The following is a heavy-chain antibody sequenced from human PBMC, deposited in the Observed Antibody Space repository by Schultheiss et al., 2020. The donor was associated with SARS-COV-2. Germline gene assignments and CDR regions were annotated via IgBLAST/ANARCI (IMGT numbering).Heavy chain of an antibody. V-gene: IGHV4-61*08. CDR3: ARVYCSGGSCYYYYGMDV. CDR2: IYYSGST. CDR1: GGSISSGGYY. J-gene: IGHJ6*02. Sequence: SETLSLTCTVSGGSISSGGYYWSWIRQPPGKGLEWIGYIYYSGSTNYNPSLKSRVTMSVDTSKNQFSLKLSSVTAADTAVYYCARVYCSGGSCYYYYGMDVWGQGTTVTVSS. D-gene: IGHD2-15*01.